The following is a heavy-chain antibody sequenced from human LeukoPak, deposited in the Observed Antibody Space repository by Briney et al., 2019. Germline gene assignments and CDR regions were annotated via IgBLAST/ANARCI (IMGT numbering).Heavy chain of an antibody. V-gene: IGHV1-69*05. Sequence: SVKVSCKASGGTFSSYAISWVRQAPGQGLEWMGRIIPIFGTANYAQKFQGRVTITTDESTSTAYMELSSLRSEDTAVYYCARDRVRFLEWFSDAFDIWGQGTMVTVSS. CDR1: GGTFSSYA. CDR3: ARDRVRFLEWFSDAFDI. D-gene: IGHD3-3*01. CDR2: IIPIFGTA. J-gene: IGHJ3*02.